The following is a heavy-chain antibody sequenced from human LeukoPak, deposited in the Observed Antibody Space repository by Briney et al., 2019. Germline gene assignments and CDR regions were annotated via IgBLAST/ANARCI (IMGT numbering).Heavy chain of an antibody. CDR1: GFTFRTYA. V-gene: IGHV3-21*04. D-gene: IGHD3-10*01. J-gene: IGHJ3*02. CDR2: ISSSSSYI. CDR3: AKEFNMNREIIRDAFDM. Sequence: GGSLRLSCAASGFTFRTYAMSWVRQAPGKGLEWVSSISSSSSYIYYADSVKGRFTISRDNAKNSLYLQMNSLRAEDTAVYYCAKEFNMNREIIRDAFDMWGQGTMVTVSS.